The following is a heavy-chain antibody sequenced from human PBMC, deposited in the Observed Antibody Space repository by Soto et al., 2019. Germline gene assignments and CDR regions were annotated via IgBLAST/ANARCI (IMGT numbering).Heavy chain of an antibody. Sequence: QIQLLQSGAEVKKPGASVKVTCKASGYTFRNFGISWVRQAPRQGLEWMGWISAHNANANYAQKFQGRLTRTADTSTSTAYMELRSLRSDDTSVYYCARENSYFVYWGQGTLVTVSS. CDR2: ISAHNANA. CDR1: GYTFRNFG. V-gene: IGHV1-18*01. J-gene: IGHJ4*02. CDR3: ARENSYFVY.